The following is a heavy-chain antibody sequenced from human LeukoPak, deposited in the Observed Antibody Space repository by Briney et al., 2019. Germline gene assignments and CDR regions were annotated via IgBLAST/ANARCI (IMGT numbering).Heavy chain of an antibody. CDR3: ARDRVSGRFWR. J-gene: IGHJ4*02. CDR1: GGSFSGYY. CDR2: INHSGST. V-gene: IGHV4-34*01. Sequence: SETLSLTCAVYGGSFSGYYWSWIRQPPGKGLEWIGEINHSGSTNYNPSLKSRVTISVDTSKNQFSLKLSSVTAADTAVYYCARDRVSGRFWRWGQGTLVTVSS. D-gene: IGHD3-10*01.